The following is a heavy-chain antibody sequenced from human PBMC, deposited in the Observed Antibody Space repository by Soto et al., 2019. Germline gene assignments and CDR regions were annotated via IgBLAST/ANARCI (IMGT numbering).Heavy chain of an antibody. Sequence: SETLSLTCTVSGGSISSGGYYWSWIRQHPGKGLEWIGYIYYSGSTYYNPSLKSRVTISVDTSKNQFSLKLSSVTAADTAVYYCARVDGVVVAAANYYYYYGMDVWGQGTTVTVS. J-gene: IGHJ6*02. D-gene: IGHD2-15*01. V-gene: IGHV4-31*03. CDR3: ARVDGVVVAAANYYYYYGMDV. CDR1: GGSISSGGYY. CDR2: IYYSGST.